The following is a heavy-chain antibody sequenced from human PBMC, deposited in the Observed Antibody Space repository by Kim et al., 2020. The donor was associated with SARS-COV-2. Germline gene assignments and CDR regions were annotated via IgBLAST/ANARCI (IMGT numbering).Heavy chain of an antibody. CDR1: GFTFSSYA. V-gene: IGHV3-30-3*01. CDR3: ARDHIVGDYYYYYGMDV. Sequence: GGSLRLSCAASGFTFSSYAMHWVRQAPGKGLEWVAVISYDGSNTYYADSVKGRFTISRDNSKNTLYLQMNSLRAEDTAVYYCARDHIVGDYYYYYGMDVWGQGTTVTVSS. D-gene: IGHD2-21*01. CDR2: ISYDGSNT. J-gene: IGHJ6*02.